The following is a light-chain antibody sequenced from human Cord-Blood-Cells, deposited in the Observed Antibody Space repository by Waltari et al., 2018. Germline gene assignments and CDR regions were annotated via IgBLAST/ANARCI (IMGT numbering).Light chain of an antibody. V-gene: IGKV3-15*01. Sequence: EIVMTQSPATLSVPPGERATPSCRASQSVSSNLAWYQQKPGQAPRLLIYGASTRATGIPARFSGSGSGTEFTLTISSLQSEDFAVYYRQQYNNWPYTFGQGTKLEIK. J-gene: IGKJ2*01. CDR3: QQYNNWPYT. CDR2: GAS. CDR1: QSVSSN.